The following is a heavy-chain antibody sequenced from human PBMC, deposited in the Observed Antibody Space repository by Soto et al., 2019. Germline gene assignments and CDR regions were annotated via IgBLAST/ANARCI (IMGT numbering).Heavy chain of an antibody. CDR1: GGSISSGGYY. CDR2: IYYSGST. D-gene: IGHD3-22*01. V-gene: IGHV4-31*03. J-gene: IGHJ4*02. CDR3: ARLLSTYYYDSSGYGGFDY. Sequence: QVQLQESGPGLVKPSQTLSLTCTVSGGSISSGGYYWSWIRQHPGKGLEWIGYIYYSGSTYYNPSLKSRVTISVDTSKNQFSLKLSSVTAADTAVYYCARLLSTYYYDSSGYGGFDYWGQGTLATVSS.